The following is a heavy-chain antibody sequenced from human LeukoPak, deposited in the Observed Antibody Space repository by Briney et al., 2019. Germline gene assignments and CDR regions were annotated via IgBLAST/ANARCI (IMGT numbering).Heavy chain of an antibody. J-gene: IGHJ4*02. CDR2: ISYDGTNK. CDR1: GFTFSSYD. Sequence: PGGSLRLSCAASGFTFSSYDMHWVRQAPGKGLEWVSVISYDGTNKYYADSVKGRFTISRDNSKNTLYLQMNSLKTEDTALYYCARQMATILDGILDYWGQGTLVTVSS. V-gene: IGHV3-30*03. CDR3: ARQMATILDGILDY. D-gene: IGHD5-24*01.